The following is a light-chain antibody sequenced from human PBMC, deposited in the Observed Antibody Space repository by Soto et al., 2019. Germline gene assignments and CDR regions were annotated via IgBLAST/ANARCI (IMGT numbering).Light chain of an antibody. V-gene: IGKV3-15*01. CDR3: QQYDSWPLT. CDR1: QSVGSN. J-gene: IGKJ4*01. CDR2: GAS. Sequence: EIVMTQSPATLSVSPGERGTLSCRASQSVGSNLAWYQQKPGQAPRLLIYGASTRSTGIPVRFSGSGSWTEFTLTISSLQSEDFAVYYCQQYDSWPLTFGGGTKVEIK.